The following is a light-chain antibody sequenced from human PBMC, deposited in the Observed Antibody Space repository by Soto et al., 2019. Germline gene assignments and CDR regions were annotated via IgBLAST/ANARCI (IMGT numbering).Light chain of an antibody. CDR2: GDI. Sequence: QSVLAQPPSVSGAPGQRATISCTGSSSNIGARYDVHWYQHLPGTAPKLLIYGDINRPSGVPDRFSGSKSGTSASLAITGLQAEDEADYYCQSYDSSLSGGVFGTGTKVTVL. J-gene: IGLJ1*01. CDR3: QSYDSSLSGGV. CDR1: SSNIGARYD. V-gene: IGLV1-40*01.